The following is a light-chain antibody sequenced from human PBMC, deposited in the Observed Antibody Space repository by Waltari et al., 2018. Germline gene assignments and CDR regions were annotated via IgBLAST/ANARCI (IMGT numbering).Light chain of an antibody. Sequence: QSELTQPPSASGTPGPRVTIPCSGINSNIGSNYVYWYQQLPETAPQLLIYGNYQRRSGVHDRFSGSKSGTSASLAISGLRSEDEADYYCAAWDDSLSGYVFGTGTKVTVL. V-gene: IGLV1-47*01. J-gene: IGLJ1*01. CDR1: NSNIGSNY. CDR2: GNY. CDR3: AAWDDSLSGYV.